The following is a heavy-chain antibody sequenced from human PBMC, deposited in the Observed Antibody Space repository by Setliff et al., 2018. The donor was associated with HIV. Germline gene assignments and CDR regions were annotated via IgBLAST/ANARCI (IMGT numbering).Heavy chain of an antibody. D-gene: IGHD6-13*01. CDR3: AREDSIWYGSLDY. CDR1: GFIFSSYA. J-gene: IGHJ4*02. Sequence: GESLKISCAASGFIFSSYAMTWVRQAPGKGLEWVSTIRGSGSGDTTHYADFVKGRFTISRDNSKNTVYLQMNSLRAEDMAIYYCAREDSIWYGSLDYWGQGTPVTVSS. V-gene: IGHV3-23*01. CDR2: IRGSGSGDTT.